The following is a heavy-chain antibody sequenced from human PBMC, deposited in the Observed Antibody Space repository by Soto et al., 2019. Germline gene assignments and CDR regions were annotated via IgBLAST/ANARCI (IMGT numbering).Heavy chain of an antibody. CDR3: ARGLGRGSSWYYFDY. V-gene: IGHV4-30-4*01. CDR1: GGSISSGDYY. Sequence: SETLSLSCTVSGGSISSGDYYWSWIRQPPGKGLEWIGYIYYSGSTYYNPSLKSRVTISVDTSKNQFSLKLSSVTAADTAVYYCARGLGRGSSWYYFDYWGQGTLVTVSS. CDR2: IYYSGST. J-gene: IGHJ4*02. D-gene: IGHD6-13*01.